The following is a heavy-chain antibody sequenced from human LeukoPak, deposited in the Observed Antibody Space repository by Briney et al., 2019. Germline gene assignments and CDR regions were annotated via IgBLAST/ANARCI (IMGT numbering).Heavy chain of an antibody. CDR2: IIPIFGTA. V-gene: IGHV1-69*13. CDR3: ARDLGKHIVVVTADYYYYMDV. Sequence: SVKVSCKASGGTFSSYAISWVRQAPGQGLERMGLIIPIFGTANYAQKFQGRVTITADESTSTAYMELSSLRSEDTAVYYCARDLGKHIVVVTADYYYYMDVWGKGTTVTVSS. J-gene: IGHJ6*03. CDR1: GGTFSSYA. D-gene: IGHD2-21*02.